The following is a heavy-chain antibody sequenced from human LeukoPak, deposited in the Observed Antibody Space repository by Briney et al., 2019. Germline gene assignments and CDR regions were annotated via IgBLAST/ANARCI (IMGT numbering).Heavy chain of an antibody. CDR3: ARAVGGGEYYFDY. Sequence: GRSLRLSCAASGFTFSSYGTHWVRQAPGKGLEWVAVIWYDGSNKYYADSVKGRFTISRDNSKNTLYLQMNSLRAEDTAVYYCARAVGGGEYYFDYWGQGTLVTVSS. CDR2: IWYDGSNK. D-gene: IGHD3-10*01. CDR1: GFTFSSYG. V-gene: IGHV3-33*08. J-gene: IGHJ4*02.